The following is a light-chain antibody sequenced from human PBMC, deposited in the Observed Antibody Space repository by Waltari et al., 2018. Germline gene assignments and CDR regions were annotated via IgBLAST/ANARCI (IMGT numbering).Light chain of an antibody. J-gene: IGLJ3*02. V-gene: IGLV8-61*01. CDR2: KAN. CDR1: SGSLSSTSY. Sequence: QTVVTQEPSLSVSPGGTVTLTCALSSGSLSSTSYFRWYLQTPGQPPRTLMYKANIRSSGVPDRFSGSSLGNKAALTITGAQADDESDYYCLVYMGSGIWVFGGGTKLTVL. CDR3: LVYMGSGIWV.